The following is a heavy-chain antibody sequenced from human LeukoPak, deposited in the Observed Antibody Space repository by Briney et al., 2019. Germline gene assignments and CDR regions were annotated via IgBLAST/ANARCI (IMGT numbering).Heavy chain of an antibody. V-gene: IGHV4-34*01. D-gene: IGHD3-10*01. CDR3: ARNYYGSGTMDV. CDR1: GGSFSGYY. J-gene: IGHJ6*04. CDR2: INHSGST. Sequence: SETLSLTCAINGGSFSGYYWSWIRKPPGKVLEWIGEINHSGSTNYNPSLKSRVTISVDTSKKQFSLKLSSVTAADTAVYYCARNYYGSGTMDVWGKGTTVTISS.